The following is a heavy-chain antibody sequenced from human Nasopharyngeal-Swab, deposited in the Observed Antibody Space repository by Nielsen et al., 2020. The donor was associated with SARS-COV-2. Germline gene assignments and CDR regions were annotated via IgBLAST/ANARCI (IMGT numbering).Heavy chain of an antibody. Sequence: GESLKISCVASGFTFSSYAMSWVRQAPGKGLEWVSGISDSGGSTYYADSLKGRFTISRDNSKDTLYLQMNSLRVEDTAVYYCAKEGGSYSFDYWGQGTLVTVSS. CDR3: AKEGGSYSFDY. CDR2: ISDSGGST. V-gene: IGHV3-23*01. J-gene: IGHJ4*02. CDR1: GFTFSSYA. D-gene: IGHD1-26*01.